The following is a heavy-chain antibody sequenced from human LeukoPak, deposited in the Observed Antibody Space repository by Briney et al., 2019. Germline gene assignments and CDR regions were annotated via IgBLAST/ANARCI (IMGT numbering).Heavy chain of an antibody. CDR3: ARALRGFDY. CDR2: ISSSGGST. CDR1: GFTLSSYA. J-gene: IGHJ4*02. D-gene: IGHD2-15*01. V-gene: IGHV3-64*01. Sequence: GGSLRLSCAASGFTLSSYAMHWVRQAPGKGLEYVSAISSSGGSTYYANSVKGRFTISRDNSKNTLYLQMGSLRAEDMAVYYCARALRGFDYWGQGTLVTVSS.